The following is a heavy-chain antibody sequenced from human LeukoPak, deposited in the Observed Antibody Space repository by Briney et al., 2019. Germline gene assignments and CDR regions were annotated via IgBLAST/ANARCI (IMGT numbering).Heavy chain of an antibody. Sequence: VASVKVSCKAFGYTFTSYGISWVRQAPGQGLEWMGWIKTYNGNTNFAQKLQGRVTMTTDTSTSTAYMELRSLRSDDTAVYYCARDGSFYYDTSGYFYGFDYWGRGTLVTVSS. CDR2: IKTYNGNT. D-gene: IGHD3-22*01. CDR3: ARDGSFYYDTSGYFYGFDY. CDR1: GYTFTSYG. V-gene: IGHV1-18*01. J-gene: IGHJ4*02.